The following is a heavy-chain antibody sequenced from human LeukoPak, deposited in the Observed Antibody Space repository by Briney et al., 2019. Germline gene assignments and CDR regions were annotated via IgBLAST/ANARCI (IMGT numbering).Heavy chain of an antibody. D-gene: IGHD2-15*01. CDR1: GGTFSSYA. CDR2: IIPIFGTA. J-gene: IGHJ4*02. V-gene: IGHV1-69*05. Sequence: SVKVSCKASGGTFSSYAISWVRQALGQGLEWMGRIIPIFGTANYAQKFQGRVTITTDESTSTAYMELSSLRSEDTAVYYCARDPIPPYCSGGSCYSINYFDYWGQGTLVTVSS. CDR3: ARDPIPPYCSGGSCYSINYFDY.